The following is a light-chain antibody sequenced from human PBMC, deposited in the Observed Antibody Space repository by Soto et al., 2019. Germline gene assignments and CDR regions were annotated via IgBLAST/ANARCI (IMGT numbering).Light chain of an antibody. Sequence: IVLTQSPDTLSLSPGERATLSCRASQSVGNNYLAWYQQKPGQAPRLLIYDASSRATGIPDRFSGSGSGTDFTLTISRLEPEDFAVYYCQQCAYSPRTFGQGTTMEVK. J-gene: IGKJ1*01. CDR1: QSVGNNY. CDR2: DAS. V-gene: IGKV3-20*01. CDR3: QQCAYSPRT.